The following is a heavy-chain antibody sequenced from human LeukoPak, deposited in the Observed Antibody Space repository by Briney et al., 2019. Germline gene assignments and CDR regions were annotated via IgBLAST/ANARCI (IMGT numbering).Heavy chain of an antibody. J-gene: IGHJ4*02. V-gene: IGHV4-38-2*01. CDR1: GYSISSGYY. Sequence: PSETLSLTCAVSGYSISSGYYWGWIRQPPGKGLVWIGSIYHSGSTYYNPSLKSRVTISVDTSKNQFSLKLSSVTAADTAVYYCARIVVVPAALSSYFDYWGQGTLVTVSS. CDR3: ARIVVVPAALSSYFDY. D-gene: IGHD2-2*01. CDR2: IYHSGST.